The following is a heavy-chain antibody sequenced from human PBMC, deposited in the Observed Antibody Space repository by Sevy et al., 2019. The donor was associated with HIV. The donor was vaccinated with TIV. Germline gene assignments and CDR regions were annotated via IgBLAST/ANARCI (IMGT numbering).Heavy chain of an antibody. J-gene: IGHJ4*02. CDR2: IWYDGSNK. CDR3: AKALESYTSGWYIFDY. Sequence: GGSLRLSCAASGFTVRSFGMHWVRQAPGKGLQWVAVIWYDGSNKYYVDSVKGRFTISRDNSKNTVYLQMNSLRVEDTAVYYCAKALESYTSGWYIFDYWGQGSLVTVSS. CDR1: GFTVRSFG. V-gene: IGHV3-33*06. D-gene: IGHD6-19*01.